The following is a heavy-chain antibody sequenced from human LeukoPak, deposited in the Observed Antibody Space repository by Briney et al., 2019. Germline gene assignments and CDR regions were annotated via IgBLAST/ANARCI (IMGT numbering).Heavy chain of an antibody. D-gene: IGHD2-15*01. CDR3: ANRGGYAFDI. CDR1: GFTFSSYG. J-gene: IGHJ3*02. CDR2: IRYDGSNK. V-gene: IGHV3-30*02. Sequence: GGSLRLSCAASGFTFSSYGMHWVRQAPGKGLERVAFIRYDGSNKYCADSVKGRFTISRDNSKNTLYLQMNSLRAEDTAVYYCANRGGYAFDIWGQGTMVTVSS.